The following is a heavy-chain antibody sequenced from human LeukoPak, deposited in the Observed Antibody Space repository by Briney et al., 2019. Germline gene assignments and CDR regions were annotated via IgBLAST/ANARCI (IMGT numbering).Heavy chain of an antibody. Sequence: ASVKVSCKVSGYTLTELSMHWVRQAPGQGLEWMGWISAYNGNTNYAQKLQGRVTMTTDTSTSTAYMELRSLRSDDTAVYYCARDQAYYYDSSGYPLDYWGQGTLVTVSS. J-gene: IGHJ4*02. CDR2: ISAYNGNT. CDR3: ARDQAYYYDSSGYPLDY. D-gene: IGHD3-22*01. V-gene: IGHV1-18*01. CDR1: GYTLTELS.